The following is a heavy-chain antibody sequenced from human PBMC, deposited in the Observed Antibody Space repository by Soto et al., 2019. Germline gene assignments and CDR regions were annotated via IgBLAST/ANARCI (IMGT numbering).Heavy chain of an antibody. J-gene: IGHJ4*02. CDR3: ARLIYYETRRYFES. CDR1: VGSVSTTSYY. D-gene: IGHD3-22*01. Sequence: XETLSLTCTFSVGSVSTTSYYWSWIRQPPGKGLEWVGYIYYSGSTDYNPSLKSRVTISVDTSKNQFSLKLSSVTAADTAVYYCARLIYYETRRYFESLGQGTLGIVSS. V-gene: IGHV4-61*01. CDR2: IYYSGST.